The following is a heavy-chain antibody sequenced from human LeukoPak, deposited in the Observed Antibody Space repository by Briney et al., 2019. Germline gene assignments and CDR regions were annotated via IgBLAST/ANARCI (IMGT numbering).Heavy chain of an antibody. J-gene: IGHJ2*01. CDR3: ARMYYYDSSGYYHRYWYFDL. V-gene: IGHV1-18*01. Sequence: ASVKVSCKASGYTFTSYGISWVRQAPGQGLEWMGWISAHNGNTNYAQKLQGRVTMTTDTSTSTAYMELRSLRSDDTAVYYCARMYYYDSSGYYHRYWYFDLWGRGTLVTVSS. CDR2: ISAHNGNT. CDR1: GYTFTSYG. D-gene: IGHD3-22*01.